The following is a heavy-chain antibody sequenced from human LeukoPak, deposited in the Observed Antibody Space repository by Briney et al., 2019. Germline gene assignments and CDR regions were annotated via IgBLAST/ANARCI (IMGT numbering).Heavy chain of an antibody. Sequence: GASVKVSCKASGGTFSSYAISWVRQAPGQGLEWMGGIIPIFGTANYAQKFQGRVTITADESTSTAYMELSSLRSEDTAVYYCALAPYCSSTSCYRYYYYGMDVWGQGTTVTVSS. CDR2: IIPIFGTA. CDR1: GGTFSSYA. CDR3: ALAPYCSSTSCYRYYYYGMDV. J-gene: IGHJ6*02. V-gene: IGHV1-69*13. D-gene: IGHD2-2*02.